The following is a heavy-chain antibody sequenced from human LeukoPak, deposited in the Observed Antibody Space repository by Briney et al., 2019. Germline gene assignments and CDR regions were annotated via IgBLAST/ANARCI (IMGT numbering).Heavy chain of an antibody. CDR3: ARANPYYYYYYMDV. CDR1: GFIFDDYG. V-gene: IGHV3-20*04. Sequence: GGSLRLSCAASGFIFDDYGMSWVRQAPGKGLEWVSGITWNGGSAGYADSVKGRFTISRDNAKNSLYLQMNSLRAEDTAFYYCARANPYYYYYYMDVWGKGTTVTVSS. J-gene: IGHJ6*03. CDR2: ITWNGGSA.